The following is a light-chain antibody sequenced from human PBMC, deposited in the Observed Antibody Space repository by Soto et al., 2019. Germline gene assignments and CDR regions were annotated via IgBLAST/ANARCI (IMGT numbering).Light chain of an antibody. CDR2: DAS. CDR1: QSISNN. CDR3: QQRSNWPFVT. Sequence: IVMTQSPATLSLSPGEKATLSCRASQSISNNFAWFQQKPGQAPRLLIYDASNRATGIPARFSGSGSGTDFTLTISSLEPEDFAVYYCQQRSNWPFVTFGQGTKVDIK. V-gene: IGKV3-11*01. J-gene: IGKJ1*01.